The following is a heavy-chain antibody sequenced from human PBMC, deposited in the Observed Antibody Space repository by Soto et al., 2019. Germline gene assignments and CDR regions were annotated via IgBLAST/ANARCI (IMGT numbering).Heavy chain of an antibody. CDR1: GGCFSGYY. CDR3: ASLVVPAAIGSYYYYMDV. V-gene: IGHV4-34*01. Sequence: SETLSLTCAVYGGCFSGYYWSWIRQPPGKGLEWIGEINHSGSTNYNPSLKSRVTISVDTSKNQFSLKLSSVTAADTAVYYCASLVVPAAIGSYYYYMDVWGKGTTVTVSS. D-gene: IGHD2-2*01. CDR2: INHSGST. J-gene: IGHJ6*03.